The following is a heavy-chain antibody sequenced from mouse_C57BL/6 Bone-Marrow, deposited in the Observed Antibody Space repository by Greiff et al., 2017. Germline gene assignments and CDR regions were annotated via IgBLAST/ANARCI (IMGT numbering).Heavy chain of an antibody. CDR3: ARRDYYYGSSFYCDY. Sequence: VQLQQSGPELVKPGASVTISCKASGYTFTDYYMNWVKQSHGKSLEWIGDINPNNGGTSYNQKFKGKATLTVDKSSSTAYMELRSLTSEDSAVYYCARRDYYYGSSFYCDYWGQGTTLTVSS. J-gene: IGHJ2*01. V-gene: IGHV1-26*01. D-gene: IGHD1-1*01. CDR1: GYTFTDYY. CDR2: INPNNGGT.